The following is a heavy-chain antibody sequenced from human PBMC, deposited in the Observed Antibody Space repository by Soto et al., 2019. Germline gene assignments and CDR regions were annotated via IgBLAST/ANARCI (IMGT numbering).Heavy chain of an antibody. J-gene: IGHJ4*02. CDR1: GFSVSGTY. CDR3: ASGTVVGYYKPYDY. Sequence: GGSLRLSCAASGFSVSGTYMSWVRQAPGKGLEWVSVIYSVGSAYYADSVKGRFTISRDISENTVYLQMNSLRAEDTAVYYCASGTVVGYYKPYDYWGQGTLVTVSS. D-gene: IGHD3-9*01. V-gene: IGHV3-66*01. CDR2: IYSVGSA.